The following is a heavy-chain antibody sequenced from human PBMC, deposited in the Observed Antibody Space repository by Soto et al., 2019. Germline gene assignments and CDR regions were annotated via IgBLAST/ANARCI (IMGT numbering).Heavy chain of an antibody. CDR3: ARGWLQFDY. CDR2: ISYDGSNK. CDR1: GFTFSSYA. D-gene: IGHD5-12*01. J-gene: IGHJ4*02. V-gene: IGHV3-30-3*01. Sequence: GESLKISCAASGFTFSSYAMHWVRQAPGKGLEWVAVISYDGSNKYYADSVKGRFTISRDNSKNTLYLQMNSLRAEDTAVYYCARGWLQFDYWGQGTLVTVSS.